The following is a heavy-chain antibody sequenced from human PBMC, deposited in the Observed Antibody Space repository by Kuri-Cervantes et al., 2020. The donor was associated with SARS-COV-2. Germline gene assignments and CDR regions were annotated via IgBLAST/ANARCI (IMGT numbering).Heavy chain of an antibody. V-gene: IGHV4-38-2*01. CDR1: GYSISSGYY. J-gene: IGHJ4*02. D-gene: IGHD6-13*01. CDR3: ARFSAAAGQRTFDY. CDR2: IYHSGST. Sequence: SETLSPTCAVSGYSISSGYYWGWIRQPPGKGLEWIGSIYHSGSTYYNPSLKSRVTISVDTSKNQFSLKLSSVTAADTAVYYCARFSAAAGQRTFDYWGQGTLVTVSS.